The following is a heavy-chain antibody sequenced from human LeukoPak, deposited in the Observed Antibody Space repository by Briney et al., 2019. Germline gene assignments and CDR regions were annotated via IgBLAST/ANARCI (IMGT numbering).Heavy chain of an antibody. J-gene: IGHJ3*02. CDR1: GFTFSSYA. V-gene: IGHV3-23*01. CDR3: AKVPHYGDYVI. CDR2: ISCRCGST. D-gene: IGHD4-17*01. Sequence: GGSLRLSCAASGFTFSSYAISWVRQAPGKGLEWVSAISCRCGSTFYADSVKGRFTISRDNSKNTLYLQMNSLRAEDTAVYYCAKVPHYGDYVIWGQGTMVTVSS.